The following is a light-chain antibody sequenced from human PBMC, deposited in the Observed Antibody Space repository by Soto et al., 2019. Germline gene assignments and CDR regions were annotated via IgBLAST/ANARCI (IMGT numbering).Light chain of an antibody. CDR3: QQYNSYSRT. J-gene: IGKJ1*01. Sequence: DIQMTQSPSTLSASVGDRVTITCRASQSISSWLAWYQQKPGKAPKLLIYKASSLESGVPSRFSGSGSGTEFTFTIISLQPDDFATYYRQQYNSYSRTFGQGTKV. CDR2: KAS. CDR1: QSISSW. V-gene: IGKV1-5*03.